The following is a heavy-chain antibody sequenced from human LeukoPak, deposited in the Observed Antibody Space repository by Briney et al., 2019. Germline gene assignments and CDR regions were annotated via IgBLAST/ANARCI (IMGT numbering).Heavy chain of an antibody. V-gene: IGHV3-23*01. CDR2: ISESGDTT. D-gene: IGHD1-26*01. Sequence: GGSLRLSCAASGFTFNNYAMNWVRQAPGKGREWVSSISESGDTTHYADSVKGRVTISRDNSQNTLYLQMNSLRAEDTALYYCAKQWVDCWGQGTLVTVSS. CDR3: AKQWVDC. CDR1: GFTFNNYA. J-gene: IGHJ4*02.